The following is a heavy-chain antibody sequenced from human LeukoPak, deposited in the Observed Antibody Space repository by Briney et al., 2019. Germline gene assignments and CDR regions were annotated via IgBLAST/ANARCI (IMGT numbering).Heavy chain of an antibody. CDR2: ISSSSSYI. CDR3: ARGWAGGGYCSGGSCYSPSDY. J-gene: IGHJ4*02. V-gene: IGHV3-21*01. CDR1: GFTFSSYS. Sequence: GGSLRLSCAASGFTFSSYSMNWVRQAPGKGLEWVSSISSSSSYIYYADSVKGRFTISRDNAKNSLYLQMNSLRAEDTAVYYCARGWAGGGYCSGGSCYSPSDYWGQGTLVTVSS. D-gene: IGHD2-15*01.